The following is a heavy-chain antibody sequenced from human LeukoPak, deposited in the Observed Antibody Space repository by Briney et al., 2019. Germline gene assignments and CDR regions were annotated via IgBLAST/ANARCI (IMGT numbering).Heavy chain of an antibody. CDR1: W. CDR3: XXXXXXXXXXXPXXA. Sequence: WXXWXRQVPGXXXXWVARIYNDGSTTNXADSVKGRFTISRDXXANXLFLQMCSLRAEDTAVYNCXXXXXXXXXXXPXXAWXQGXXXXVSS. J-gene: IGHJ5*02. V-gene: IGHV3-74*01. CDR2: IYNDGSTT.